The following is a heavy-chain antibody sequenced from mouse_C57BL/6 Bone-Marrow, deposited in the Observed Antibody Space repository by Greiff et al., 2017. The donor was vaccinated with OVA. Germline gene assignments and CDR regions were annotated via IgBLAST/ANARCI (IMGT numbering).Heavy chain of an antibody. CDR1: GYTFTDYY. CDR2: IYPGSGNT. V-gene: IGHV1-76*01. J-gene: IGHJ4*01. D-gene: IGHD1-1*01. CDR3: ARIYYGSREYAMDY. Sequence: VQLQQSGAELVRPGASVKLSCKASGYTFTDYYINWVKQRPGQGLEWIARIYPGSGNTYYNEKFKGKATLTAEKSSSTAYMQLSSLTSKDSAVYFCARIYYGSREYAMDYWGQGTTVTVSS.